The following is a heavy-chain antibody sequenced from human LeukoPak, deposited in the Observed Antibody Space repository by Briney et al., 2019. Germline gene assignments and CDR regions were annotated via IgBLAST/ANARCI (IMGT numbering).Heavy chain of an antibody. Sequence: GGSLRLACAASGFRFSSYAMSWVRQAPGKGLEWVSAISGSGVSTYYADSVKGLFTISRDNSKNTLYLQMNSLRAEDTAVYYCANFGCSSTSCLDYWGQGSLVTVSS. CDR3: ANFGCSSTSCLDY. CDR2: ISGSGVST. J-gene: IGHJ4*02. V-gene: IGHV3-23*01. D-gene: IGHD2-2*01. CDR1: GFRFSSYA.